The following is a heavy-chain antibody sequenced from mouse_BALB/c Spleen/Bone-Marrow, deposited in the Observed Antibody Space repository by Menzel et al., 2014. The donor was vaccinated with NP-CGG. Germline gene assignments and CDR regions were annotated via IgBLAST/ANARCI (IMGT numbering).Heavy chain of an antibody. V-gene: IGHV1-80*01. Sequence: QVQLQQSGAELVRPGSSVNISCKASGYAFSNYGMNWVKQRPGQGLEWIGQIYPGDGDTNYNGKFKGRVTLTADKSSSTAYMQLSSLTSEDSAVYFCASVYDYGRGYAMGYWGQGTSVTVSS. CDR2: IYPGDGDT. D-gene: IGHD2-4*01. CDR3: ASVYDYGRGYAMGY. J-gene: IGHJ4*01. CDR1: GYAFSNYG.